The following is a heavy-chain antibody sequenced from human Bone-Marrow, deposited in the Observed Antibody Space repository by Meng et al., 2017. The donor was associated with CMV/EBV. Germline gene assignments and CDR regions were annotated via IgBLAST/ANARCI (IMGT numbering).Heavy chain of an antibody. D-gene: IGHD3-3*01. CDR3: ARVTIFGAIY. Sequence: SETLSLTCTVSGGSISSSRYYWGWIRQPPGKGLEWIGSIYYSGGTYYNPSLKSRVTISVDTSKNQFSLKLSSVTAADTAVYYCARVTIFGAIYWGQGTRVTVSS. CDR1: GGSISSSRYY. V-gene: IGHV4-39*07. CDR2: IYYSGGT. J-gene: IGHJ4*02.